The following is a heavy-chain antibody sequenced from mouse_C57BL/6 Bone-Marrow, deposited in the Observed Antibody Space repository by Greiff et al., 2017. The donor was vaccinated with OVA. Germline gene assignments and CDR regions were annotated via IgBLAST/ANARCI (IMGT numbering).Heavy chain of an antibody. Sequence: VQLQQSGAELVKPGASVKMSCKASGYTFTSYWITWVKQRPGQGLEWIGDIYPGSGSTNYNEKFKSKATLTVDTSSSTAYMQLSSLTSEDSAVYYGARWHYGSSWYFDVWGTGTTVTVSS. J-gene: IGHJ1*03. D-gene: IGHD1-1*01. CDR3: ARWHYGSSWYFDV. CDR2: IYPGSGST. V-gene: IGHV1-55*01. CDR1: GYTFTSYW.